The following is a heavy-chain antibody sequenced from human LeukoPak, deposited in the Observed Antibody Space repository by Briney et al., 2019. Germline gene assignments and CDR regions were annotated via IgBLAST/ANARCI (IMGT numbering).Heavy chain of an antibody. CDR2: IYSDGST. D-gene: IGHD5-18*01. J-gene: IGHJ4*02. V-gene: IGHV3-66*01. Sequence: TGGSLRLSCAASGFTFYNYVVSWVRQAPGKGLEWVSVIYSDGSTYYADSVKGRFTISRDNSKNTLFLQMNSLRAEDTAVYYCARAVGTAMAQDWGQGTLVTVSS. CDR1: GFTFYNYV. CDR3: ARAVGTAMAQD.